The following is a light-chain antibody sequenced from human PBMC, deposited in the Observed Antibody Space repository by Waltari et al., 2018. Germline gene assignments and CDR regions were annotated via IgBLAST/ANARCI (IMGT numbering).Light chain of an antibody. Sequence: QSALTQPASVSGSPGQSITISCTGTSSDVGNYKRVSWYQQHPGKAPKLMLYAVSKRPSGVSDRFSGSKCGDMASLTISGLQPEDEAEYFCSSYAGSSKGVFGGGTKVTVL. CDR1: SSDVGNYKR. CDR3: SSYAGSSKGV. J-gene: IGLJ2*01. V-gene: IGLV2-23*02. CDR2: AVS.